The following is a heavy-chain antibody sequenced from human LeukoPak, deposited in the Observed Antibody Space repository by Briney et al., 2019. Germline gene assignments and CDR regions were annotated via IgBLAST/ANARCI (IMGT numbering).Heavy chain of an antibody. J-gene: IGHJ3*02. V-gene: IGHV3-23*01. CDR2: ISGSGSGGST. CDR1: GFTFSSSA. Sequence: GGSLRLSCAASGFTFSSSAMSWVRQAPGKGLEWVSSISGSGSGGSTYYADSVKGRFTISRDNSKNTLYLQMNSLRAEETAVYYCAREIQGVVVVGEEYGAHDAFDIWGQGTMVTVSS. D-gene: IGHD3-22*01. CDR3: AREIQGVVVVGEEYGAHDAFDI.